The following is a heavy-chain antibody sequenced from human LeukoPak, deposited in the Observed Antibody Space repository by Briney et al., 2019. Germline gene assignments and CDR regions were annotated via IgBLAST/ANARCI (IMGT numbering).Heavy chain of an antibody. J-gene: IGHJ6*02. D-gene: IGHD3-10*01. Sequence: PGGSLRLSCAASGFTFSSYAMHWVRQAPGKGLEWVAVISYDGSNKYYADSVKGRLTISRDNAKNTLFLQMNSLRTEDTAVYYCVRGIQSWFNGMDVWGQGTTVTVSS. CDR1: GFTFSSYA. CDR3: VRGIQSWFNGMDV. CDR2: ISYDGSNK. V-gene: IGHV3-30-3*01.